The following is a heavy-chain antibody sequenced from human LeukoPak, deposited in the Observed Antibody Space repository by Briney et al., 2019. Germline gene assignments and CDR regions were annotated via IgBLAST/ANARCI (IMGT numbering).Heavy chain of an antibody. J-gene: IGHJ4*02. V-gene: IGHV1-2*02. D-gene: IGHD2-2*01. Sequence: ASVKVSFKASGYTFTGYYMHWVRQAPGQGLEWMGWIHPDRGTTNYAQKFQGRVTMTRDTSITAAYMELSRLRSDDTAVYYCARRYCSSTSCYYFDYGGQGTLVTVSS. CDR2: IHPDRGTT. CDR1: GYTFTGYY. CDR3: ARRYCSSTSCYYFDY.